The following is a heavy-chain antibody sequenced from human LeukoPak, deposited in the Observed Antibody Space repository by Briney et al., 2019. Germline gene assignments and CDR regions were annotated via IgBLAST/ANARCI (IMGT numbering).Heavy chain of an antibody. CDR2: ISWNSGSI. CDR1: GFTFDDYA. V-gene: IGHV3-9*03. CDR3: ARRSDKSGYFDY. Sequence: GRSLRLSCAASGFTFDDYAMHWVRQAPGKGLEWVSGISWNSGSIGYADSVKGRFTISRDNAKNPLYLQMNSLRAEDMALYYCARRSDKSGYFDYWGQGTLVTVSS. J-gene: IGHJ4*02. D-gene: IGHD1-26*01.